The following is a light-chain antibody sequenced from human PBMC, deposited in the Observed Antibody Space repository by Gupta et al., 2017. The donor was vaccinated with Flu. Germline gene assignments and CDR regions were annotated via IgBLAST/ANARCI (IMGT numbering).Light chain of an antibody. Sequence: DIVMTQSPLSLPVTPGEPASISCRSSQSLRHSNGYNYLDWYLQKPGQSPQLLIYLGSNRASGVPDRFSGSGSGTDFTLKISRVEAEDVGVYYCRQALQTPWGFGQGTKVEIK. CDR2: LGS. V-gene: IGKV2-28*01. J-gene: IGKJ1*01. CDR3: RQALQTPWG. CDR1: QSLRHSNGYNY.